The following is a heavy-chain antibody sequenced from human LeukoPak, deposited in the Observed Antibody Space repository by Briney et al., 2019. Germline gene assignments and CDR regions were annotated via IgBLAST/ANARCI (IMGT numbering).Heavy chain of an antibody. CDR1: GYSFTSYL. J-gene: IGHJ3*01. Sequence: GESLKISCKDSGYSFTSYLIGWVRQMPGKGLEWMGIIYPGDSGTRYSPSFQGQVTISADKAISTSYLQWSSLKASDTAMYYCARQQQFCSGGNCYSLNAFDLWGQGTVVTVSS. CDR2: IYPGDSGT. V-gene: IGHV5-51*01. CDR3: ARQQQFCSGGNCYSLNAFDL. D-gene: IGHD2-15*01.